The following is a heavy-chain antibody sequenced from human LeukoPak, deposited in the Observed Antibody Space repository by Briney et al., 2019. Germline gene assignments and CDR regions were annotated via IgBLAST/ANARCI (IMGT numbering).Heavy chain of an antibody. D-gene: IGHD2-15*01. CDR1: GFTFSSYN. CDR3: ARDRGCSGGSCYPDY. Sequence: TGGSLRLSCAASGFTFSSYNMNWVRQAPGKGLEWISYISSSSSTIYYADSVRGRFTISRDNAKKSLYLQMNSLRVEDTAIYYCARDRGCSGGSCYPDYWGQGTLVTVSS. J-gene: IGHJ4*02. CDR2: ISSSSSTI. V-gene: IGHV3-48*01.